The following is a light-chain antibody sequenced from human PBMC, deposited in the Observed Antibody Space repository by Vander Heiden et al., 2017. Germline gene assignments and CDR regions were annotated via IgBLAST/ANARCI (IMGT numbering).Light chain of an antibody. Sequence: QSVLPPPSSVSGAPGPRVTISCTGSSSNIGAGYDVHWYQQLPGTAPKLLIYDNNNRPSGVPDRFSGSKSGTSASLAITGLQAEDEADYYCQSYDSSLSGSGVFGTGTKVTVL. CDR2: DNN. V-gene: IGLV1-40*01. CDR1: SSNIGAGYD. J-gene: IGLJ1*01. CDR3: QSYDSSLSGSGV.